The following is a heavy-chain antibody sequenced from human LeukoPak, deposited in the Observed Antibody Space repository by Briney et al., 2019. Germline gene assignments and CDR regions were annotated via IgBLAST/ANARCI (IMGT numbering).Heavy chain of an antibody. Sequence: PSETLSLTCAVSGGSISSSNWWSWVRQPPGKGLEWIGEVYHSGSTNYNPSLKSRVTISVDKSKNQFSLKLSSVTAADTAVYYCARDACSGGSCYSGYWGQGTLVTVSS. CDR2: VYHSGST. CDR3: ARDACSGGSCYSGY. V-gene: IGHV4-4*02. D-gene: IGHD2-15*01. CDR1: GGSISSSNW. J-gene: IGHJ4*02.